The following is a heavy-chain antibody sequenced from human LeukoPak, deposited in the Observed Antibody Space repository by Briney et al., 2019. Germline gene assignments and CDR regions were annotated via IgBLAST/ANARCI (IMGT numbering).Heavy chain of an antibody. CDR2: ISGSGGST. CDR3: ATGLRTVTTDN. CDR1: GFTFSSYA. J-gene: IGHJ4*02. D-gene: IGHD4-11*01. V-gene: IGHV3-23*01. Sequence: GGSLRLSCADSGFTFSSYAMSWVRQAPGKGLEWVSIISGSGGSTYYADSVKGRFTVSRDNSKNTLYLQINSLRAEDTAVYYCATGLRTVTTDNWGQGTLVTVSS.